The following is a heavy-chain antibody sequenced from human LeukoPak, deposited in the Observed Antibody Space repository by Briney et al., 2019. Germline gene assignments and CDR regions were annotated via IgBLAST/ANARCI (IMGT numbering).Heavy chain of an antibody. D-gene: IGHD4-11*01. CDR3: ARDSTMTTQRNGMDV. CDR2: IYHSGST. J-gene: IGHJ6*02. Sequence: LRLSCAASGFTFSSYSMNWVRQAPGKGLEWIGYIYHSGSTYYNPSLKSRVTISVDRSKNQFSLKLSSVTAADTAVYYCARDSTMTTQRNGMDVWGQGTTVTVSS. V-gene: IGHV4-30-2*01. CDR1: GFTFSSYS.